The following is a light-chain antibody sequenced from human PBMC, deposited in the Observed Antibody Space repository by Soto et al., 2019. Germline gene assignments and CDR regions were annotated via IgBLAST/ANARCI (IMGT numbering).Light chain of an antibody. Sequence: EIVLTQSPLSLPVTPVEPASISCRSSQSLLHSNGYKYLEWYLQKPGQSPQLLIYLGSNRASGVPERFSGSGSGTDFTLKISRVEAEDVGVYYCMQALQTPWTFGQGTKVDIK. CDR2: LGS. J-gene: IGKJ1*01. CDR1: QSLLHSNGYKY. V-gene: IGKV2-28*01. CDR3: MQALQTPWT.